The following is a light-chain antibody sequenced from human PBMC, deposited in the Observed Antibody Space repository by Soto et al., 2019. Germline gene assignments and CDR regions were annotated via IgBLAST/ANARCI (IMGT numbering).Light chain of an antibody. CDR1: QSVSSN. J-gene: IGKJ1*01. Sequence: EVVMTQSPVTLSVSPGERATLSCRASQSVSSNLAWYQQKPAQAPRLLIYGGSTRATGIPARFSGSGSGTEFTLTISSLKSEDFAVYYCQQYNSWVSWPFGQVTTVDIK. CDR3: QQYNSWVSWP. V-gene: IGKV3-15*01. CDR2: GGS.